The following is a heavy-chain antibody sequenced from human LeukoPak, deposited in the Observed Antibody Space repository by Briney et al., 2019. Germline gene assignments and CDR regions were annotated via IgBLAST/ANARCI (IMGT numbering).Heavy chain of an antibody. Sequence: SETLSLTCTVSGGSISSSSYYWGWIRQSPGKGLEWIGSIYYSGSTNYNPSLKSRVTISVDTSKNQFSLKLSSVTAADTAVYYCARDRDSGSYYDAFDIWGQGTMVTVSS. CDR3: ARDRDSGSYYDAFDI. CDR1: GGSISSSSYY. CDR2: IYYSGST. D-gene: IGHD1-26*01. V-gene: IGHV4-39*07. J-gene: IGHJ3*02.